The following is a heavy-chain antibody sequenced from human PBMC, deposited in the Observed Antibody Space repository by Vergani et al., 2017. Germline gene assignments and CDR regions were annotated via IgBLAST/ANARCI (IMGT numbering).Heavy chain of an antibody. CDR1: GFTFSSYG. CDR3: ARDKRWDYGSGSDAFDI. Sequence: VQLLESGGGLVQPGRSLRLSCAASGFTFSSYGMHWVRQAPGKGLEWVAVIWYDGSNKYYADSVKGRFTISRDNSKNTLYLQMNSLRAEDTAVYYCARDKRWDYGSGSDAFDIWGQGTMVTVSS. CDR2: IWYDGSNK. D-gene: IGHD3-10*01. V-gene: IGHV3-33*01. J-gene: IGHJ3*02.